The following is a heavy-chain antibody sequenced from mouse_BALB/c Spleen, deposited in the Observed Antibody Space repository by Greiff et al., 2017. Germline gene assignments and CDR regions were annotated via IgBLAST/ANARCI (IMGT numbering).Heavy chain of an antibody. Sequence: EVQLVESGGGLVQPGGSLKLSCAASGFTFSSYGMSWVRQTPDKRLELVATINSNGGSTYYPDSVKGRFTISRDNAKNTLYLQMSSLKSEDTAMYYCAREDGLDYYFDYWGQGTTLTVSS. CDR1: GFTFSSYG. V-gene: IGHV5-6-3*01. J-gene: IGHJ2*01. D-gene: IGHD2-2*01. CDR3: AREDGLDYYFDY. CDR2: INSNGGST.